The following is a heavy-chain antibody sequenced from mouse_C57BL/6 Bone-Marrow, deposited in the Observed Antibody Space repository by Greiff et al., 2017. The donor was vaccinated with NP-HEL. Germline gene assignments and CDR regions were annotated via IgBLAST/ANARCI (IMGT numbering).Heavy chain of an antibody. CDR2: IYPGSGNT. CDR1: GYTFTDYY. J-gene: IGHJ1*03. Sequence: QVHVKQSGAELVRPGASVKLSCKASGYTFTDYYINWVKQRPGQGLEWIARIYPGSGNTYYNEKFKGKATLTAEKSSSTAYMQLSSLTSEDSAVYFCARDEDTAPLRDWYFDVWGTGTTVTVSS. D-gene: IGHD3-1*01. V-gene: IGHV1-76*01. CDR3: ARDEDTAPLRDWYFDV.